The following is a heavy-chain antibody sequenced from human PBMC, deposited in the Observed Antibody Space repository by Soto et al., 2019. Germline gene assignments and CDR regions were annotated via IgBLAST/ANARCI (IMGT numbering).Heavy chain of an antibody. J-gene: IGHJ4*02. Sequence: VASVKVSCKASGYAFTNYYIHWVRQAPGQGLEWMGIINPSGGSTNYAQKFQGRVAMTRDTSTSTVYMELSSLRSEATAVYYCTRSIRTVSDFDSWGQGTLVTVSS. CDR3: TRSIRTVSDFDS. D-gene: IGHD4-17*01. V-gene: IGHV1-46*03. CDR1: GYAFTNYY. CDR2: INPSGGST.